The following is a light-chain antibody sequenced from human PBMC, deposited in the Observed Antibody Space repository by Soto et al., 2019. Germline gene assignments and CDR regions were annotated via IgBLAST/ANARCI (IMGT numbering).Light chain of an antibody. J-gene: IGKJ1*01. CDR1: QTISSW. CDR2: KAS. CDR3: QHYNSYSEA. Sequence: IQLTQSPSTLSGSLGDRVTLTCRTSQTISSWLAWYQQKPGKAPKLLSYKASTLKSGVPSRVRGSGSGTEFTLTISSLKPDDFETYYCQHYNSYSEAFGQGTKVDIK. V-gene: IGKV1-5*03.